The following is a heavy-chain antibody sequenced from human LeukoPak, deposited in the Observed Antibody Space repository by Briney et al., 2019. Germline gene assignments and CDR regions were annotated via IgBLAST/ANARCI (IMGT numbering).Heavy chain of an antibody. D-gene: IGHD3-10*01. CDR1: GFTFNNYG. Sequence: PGGSLRLSCAASGFTFNNYGMHWVRQAPGKGLGWVAFIWYNGNNQYYADSVKGRFTISRDNSKNTLYLQMNSLKGDDTAVYYCAKDSAFYYIDVWGKGTTVIISS. CDR3: AKDSAFYYIDV. CDR2: IWYNGNNQ. J-gene: IGHJ6*03. V-gene: IGHV3-30*02.